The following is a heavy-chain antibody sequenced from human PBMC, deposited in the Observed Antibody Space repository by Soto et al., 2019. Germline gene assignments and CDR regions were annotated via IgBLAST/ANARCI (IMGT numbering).Heavy chain of an antibody. D-gene: IGHD2-2*02. CDR2: ISGSGGST. J-gene: IGHJ6*02. CDR1: GFTFSSYA. CDR3: AKGAYCSSTSCYTGDYYYYYGMDV. Sequence: GGSLRLSCAASGFTFSSYAMSWVRQAPGKGLEWVSAISGSGGSTYYAYSVKGRFTISRDNSKNTLYLQMNSLRAEDTAVYYCAKGAYCSSTSCYTGDYYYYYGMDVWGQGTTVTVSS. V-gene: IGHV3-23*01.